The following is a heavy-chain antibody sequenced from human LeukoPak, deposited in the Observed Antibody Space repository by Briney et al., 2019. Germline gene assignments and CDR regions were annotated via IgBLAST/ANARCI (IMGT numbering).Heavy chain of an antibody. CDR3: ARGVGVNSRPAY. D-gene: IGHD1-26*01. CDR2: ISVNNGNT. CDR1: GYTFINYG. J-gene: IGHJ4*02. Sequence: ASVKVSCKASGYTFINYGITWVRQAPGQGLEWMGWISVNNGNTKHAQKFQDRVTMTTDTSTSTAYLELRSLKSDDTAVYFCARGVGVNSRPAYWGQGTLVTVSS. V-gene: IGHV1-18*01.